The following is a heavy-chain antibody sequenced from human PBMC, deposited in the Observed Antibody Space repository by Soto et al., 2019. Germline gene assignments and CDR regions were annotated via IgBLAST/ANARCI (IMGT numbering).Heavy chain of an antibody. CDR2: TYYRSKWYN. J-gene: IGHJ4*02. CDR3: ARLVAAAGHLDY. D-gene: IGHD6-13*01. Sequence: PSQTLSLTCAISGDSVSRNSAAWNWIRPSPSRGLEWLGRTYYRSKWYNDYAVSVKSRITINPDTSKNQFSLQLNSVTPEDTAVYYCARLVAAAGHLDYWGQGTLVTVSS. CDR1: GDSVSRNSAA. V-gene: IGHV6-1*01.